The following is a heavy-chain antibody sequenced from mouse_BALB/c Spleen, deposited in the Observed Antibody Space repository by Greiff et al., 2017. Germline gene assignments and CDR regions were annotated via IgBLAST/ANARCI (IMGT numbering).Heavy chain of an antibody. V-gene: IGHV5-6-5*01. Sequence: EVKLMESGGGLVQPGGSLKLSCAASGFTFSSYAMSWVRQTPEKRLEWVASISSGGSTYYPDSVKGRFTISRDNARNILYLQMSSLRSEDTAMYYCASPIYDGYLAYWGQGTSVTVSS. D-gene: IGHD2-3*01. CDR3: ASPIYDGYLAY. CDR2: ISSGGST. J-gene: IGHJ4*01. CDR1: GFTFSSYA.